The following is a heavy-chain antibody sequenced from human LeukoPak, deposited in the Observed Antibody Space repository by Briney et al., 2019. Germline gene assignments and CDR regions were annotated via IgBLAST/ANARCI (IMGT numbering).Heavy chain of an antibody. CDR1: GGSISSGNW. D-gene: IGHD3-10*01. Sequence: SETLSLTCAVSGGSISSGNWWSWVRQPPGKGLEWIGEIYHSGSTNYNPSLKSRVTILVDKSKNQFSLKLSSVTAADTAVYYCARDPTMVRGAADYYFDYWGQGTLVTVSS. CDR3: ARDPTMVRGAADYYFDY. J-gene: IGHJ4*02. V-gene: IGHV4-4*02. CDR2: IYHSGST.